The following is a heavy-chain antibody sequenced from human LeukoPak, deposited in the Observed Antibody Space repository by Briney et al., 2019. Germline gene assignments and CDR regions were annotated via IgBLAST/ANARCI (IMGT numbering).Heavy chain of an antibody. CDR3: ARGFLFPYYFDY. V-gene: IGHV3-48*03. CDR2: ISGSGGNI. Sequence: PGGSLRLSCAASGFTFSSYEMNWVRQAPGKGLEWVSYISGSGGNIYYADSVKGRFTITRDNAKNSPFLQMNSLRAEDTAVYYCARGFLFPYYFDYWGQGTLVTVSS. CDR1: GFTFSSYE. J-gene: IGHJ4*02.